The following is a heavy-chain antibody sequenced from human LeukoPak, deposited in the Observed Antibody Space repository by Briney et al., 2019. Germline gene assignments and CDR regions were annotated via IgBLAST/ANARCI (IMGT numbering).Heavy chain of an antibody. CDR3: ARDTYDSIHGMDV. J-gene: IGHJ6*02. CDR2: ISYDGSNK. CDR1: GFTFNIYA. Sequence: GGFLRLSCAASGFTFNIYALHWVRQAPGKGLEWVARISYDGSNKYYADSVKGRFTISRDNSKNTLYLQMNSLRPEDTAMYYCARDTYDSIHGMDVWGQGTTVTVSS. V-gene: IGHV3-30*04. D-gene: IGHD3-22*01.